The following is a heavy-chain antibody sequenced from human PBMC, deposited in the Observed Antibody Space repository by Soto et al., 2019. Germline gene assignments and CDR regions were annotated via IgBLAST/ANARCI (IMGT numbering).Heavy chain of an antibody. J-gene: IGHJ6*02. Sequence: GASVKVSCKASGYTFTSYAMHWVRQAPGQRLEWMGWINAGNGNTKYSQNFQGRVTITRDTSASTAYMELSSLRSEDTAVYYCASSDYDFWSGYPPYGMDVWGQGTTVTVSS. D-gene: IGHD3-3*01. CDR3: ASSDYDFWSGYPPYGMDV. CDR2: INAGNGNT. V-gene: IGHV1-3*01. CDR1: GYTFTSYA.